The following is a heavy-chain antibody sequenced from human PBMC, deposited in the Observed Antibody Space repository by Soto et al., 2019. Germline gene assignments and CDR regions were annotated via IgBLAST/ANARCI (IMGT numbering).Heavy chain of an antibody. V-gene: IGHV5-10-1*03. CDR1: GYSFTSYW. CDR3: ARQRKQWLVPDY. J-gene: IGHJ4*02. D-gene: IGHD6-19*01. CDR2: IDPSDSYT. Sequence: EVQLVQSAAEVKKPGESLRISCKGSGYSFTSYWISWVRQMPGKGLEWMGRIDPSDSYTNYSPSFQGHVTISADKSISTAYLQWSSLKASDTAMYYCARQRKQWLVPDYWGQGTLVTVSS.